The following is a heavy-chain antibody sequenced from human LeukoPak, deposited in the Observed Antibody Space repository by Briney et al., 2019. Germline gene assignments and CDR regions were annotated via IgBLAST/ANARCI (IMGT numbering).Heavy chain of an antibody. D-gene: IGHD3-16*01. CDR1: GFTFSDYY. J-gene: IGHJ4*02. CDR3: ARGPWGNSKDY. V-gene: IGHV3-11*04. Sequence: GGSLRLSCAASGFTFSDYYMTWIRQAPGKGLEWVSYISSSSSTIYYADSVKGRFTISRDNAKNSLYLQMNSLRVEDTAVYYCARGPWGNSKDYWGQGTLVTVSS. CDR2: ISSSSSTI.